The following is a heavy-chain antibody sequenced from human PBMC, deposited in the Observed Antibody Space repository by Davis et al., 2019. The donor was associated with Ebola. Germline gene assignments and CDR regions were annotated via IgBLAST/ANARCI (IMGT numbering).Heavy chain of an antibody. J-gene: IGHJ6*04. Sequence: GESLKISCAASGFTFSSYWMSWVRQAPGKGLEWVANIKQDGSEKYYVDSVKGRFTISRDNAKNSLYLQMNSLRAEDTALYYCAKDSGYYYYYGMDVWGKGTTVTVSS. CDR3: AKDSGYYYYYGMDV. CDR1: GFTFSSYW. V-gene: IGHV3-7*03. CDR2: IKQDGSEK. D-gene: IGHD6-25*01.